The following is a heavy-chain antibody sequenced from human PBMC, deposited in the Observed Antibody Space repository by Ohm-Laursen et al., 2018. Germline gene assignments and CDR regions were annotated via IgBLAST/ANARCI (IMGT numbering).Heavy chain of an antibody. CDR2: LYYSGST. D-gene: IGHD5-24*01. J-gene: IGHJ4*02. V-gene: IGHV4-59*01. CDR3: ARVSRRDGYNPLDY. CDR1: GDSISSYY. Sequence: SETLSLTCTVSGDSISSYYWSWIRQPPGKGLEWIGYLYYSGSTNYNPSLKSRVTISVDTSKNQFSLKLSSVTAADTAVYYCARVSRRDGYNPLDYWGQGTLVTVSS.